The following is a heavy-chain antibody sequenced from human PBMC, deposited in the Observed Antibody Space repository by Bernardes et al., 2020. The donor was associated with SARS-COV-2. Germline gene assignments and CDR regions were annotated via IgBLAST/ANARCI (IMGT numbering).Heavy chain of an antibody. Sequence: GGSLRLSCAASGFTFSSYWIHWVRQPPGEGLVWVSRINTDGTNTDYADSVKGRFTVTRDNAKNTAYLQVNRLRLDDMAVYYCATGRDYYNGDWGQGTMVTVSS. CDR1: GFTFSSYW. CDR3: ATGRDYYNGD. J-gene: IGHJ3*01. D-gene: IGHD2-8*01. V-gene: IGHV3-74*01. CDR2: INTDGTNT.